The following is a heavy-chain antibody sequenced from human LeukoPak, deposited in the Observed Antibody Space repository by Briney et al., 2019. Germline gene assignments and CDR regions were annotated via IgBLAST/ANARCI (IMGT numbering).Heavy chain of an antibody. CDR2: IIPIFGTA. CDR1: GGTFSSYA. Sequence: GASAKVSCKASGGTFSSYAISWVRQAPGQGLEWMGGIIPIFGTANYVQKFQGRVTITTDESTSTAYMELSSLRSEDTAVYYCARDLDGVSGYGALGYWGQGTLVTVSS. V-gene: IGHV1-69*05. J-gene: IGHJ4*02. CDR3: ARDLDGVSGYGALGY. D-gene: IGHD3-22*01.